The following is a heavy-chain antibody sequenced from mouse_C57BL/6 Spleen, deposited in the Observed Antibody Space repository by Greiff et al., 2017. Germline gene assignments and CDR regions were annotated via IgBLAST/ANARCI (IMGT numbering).Heavy chain of an antibody. CDR3: TMTTVVARWYFDV. CDR1: GFNIKDDY. Sequence: DVKLQESGAELVRPGASVKLSCTASGFNIKDDYMHWVKQRPEQGLEWIGWIDPENGDTEYASKFQGKATITADTSSNTAYLQLSSLTSEDTAVYYCTMTTVVARWYFDVWGTGTTVTVSS. V-gene: IGHV14-4*01. J-gene: IGHJ1*03. D-gene: IGHD1-1*01. CDR2: IDPENGDT.